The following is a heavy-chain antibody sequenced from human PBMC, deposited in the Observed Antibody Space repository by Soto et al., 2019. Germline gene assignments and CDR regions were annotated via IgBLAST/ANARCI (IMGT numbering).Heavy chain of an antibody. D-gene: IGHD6-19*01. J-gene: IGHJ4*02. CDR1: GFTFSNYA. CDR2: ISGSGGST. CDR3: AKSSSGLYSFDY. V-gene: IGHV3-23*01. Sequence: EVQLLESGGGLVQPGGSLRLSCAASGFTFSNYAMSWVRQAPGEGLEWVSAISGSGGSTYHADSVKGRFTISRDNSRNTLYLQMNSLRAEDTAVYHCAKSSSGLYSFDYWGQGTLVTVST.